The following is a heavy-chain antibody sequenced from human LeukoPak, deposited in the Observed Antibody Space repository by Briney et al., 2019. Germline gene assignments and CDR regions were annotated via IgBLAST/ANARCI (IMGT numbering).Heavy chain of an antibody. J-gene: IGHJ4*02. CDR1: GFTFSSYS. Sequence: GGSLRLSCAASGFTFSSYSMTWVRLAPGRGLEWVSDISSSSDTIYYADSVKGRFTISRDNARNSLSLQMDSLRAGDTAVYYCARDRAGVNRYFDYWGQGTLVTVSS. D-gene: IGHD3-10*01. V-gene: IGHV3-48*01. CDR3: ARDRAGVNRYFDY. CDR2: ISSSSDTI.